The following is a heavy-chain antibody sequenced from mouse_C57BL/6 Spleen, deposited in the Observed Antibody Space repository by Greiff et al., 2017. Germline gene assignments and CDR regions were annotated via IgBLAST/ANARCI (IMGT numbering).Heavy chain of an antibody. Sequence: VQLQQPGAELVQPGASVKLSCTASGYTFTSYWMQWVKQRPGQGLEWIGEIDPSDGDTNYNQKFKGKATLTVDTSSSTAYMQLSSLTSEDSAVYYCARSTRVTTGAMDYWGQGTSVTVSS. CDR3: ARSTRVTTGAMDY. CDR1: GYTFTSYW. D-gene: IGHD2-2*01. J-gene: IGHJ4*01. CDR2: IDPSDGDT. V-gene: IGHV1-50*01.